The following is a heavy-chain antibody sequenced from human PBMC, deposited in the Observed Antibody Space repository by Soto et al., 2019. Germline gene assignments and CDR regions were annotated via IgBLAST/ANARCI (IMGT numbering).Heavy chain of an antibody. CDR2: INHRGSL. J-gene: IGHJ6*02. Sequence: TLSLTCTVTGASMTSGYQYWTWIRHRPGEGLEWFGYINHRGSLYYNPSLKSRVSMSVDTSKNQFSLNLSSVTAADTAVYYCARELHQRQGRNMDVWGQGTTVTVSS. CDR3: ARELHQRQGRNMDV. V-gene: IGHV4-31*03. CDR1: GASMTSGYQY. D-gene: IGHD1-1*01.